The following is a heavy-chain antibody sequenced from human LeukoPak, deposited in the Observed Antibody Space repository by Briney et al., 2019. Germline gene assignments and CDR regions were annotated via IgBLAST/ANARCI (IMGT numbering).Heavy chain of an antibody. Sequence: GESLQISCKGSGSSFSTYWIGWVRQLPGKGLEWMGIIYPGDSDTRYSPSFQGQVTISADKSISTAYLQWSSLKASDTAMYYCASRYYYDSSGSDAFDIWGQGTMVTVSS. V-gene: IGHV5-51*01. J-gene: IGHJ3*02. CDR1: GSSFSTYW. CDR3: ASRYYYDSSGSDAFDI. D-gene: IGHD3-22*01. CDR2: IYPGDSDT.